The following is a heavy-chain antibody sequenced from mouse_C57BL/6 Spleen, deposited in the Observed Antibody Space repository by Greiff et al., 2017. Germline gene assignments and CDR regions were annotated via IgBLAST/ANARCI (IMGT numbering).Heavy chain of an antibody. CDR1: GYTFTSYG. J-gene: IGHJ4*01. D-gene: IGHD3-2*02. CDR2: IYPRSGKT. V-gene: IGHV1-81*01. Sequence: QVQLQQSGAELARPGASVKLSCKASGYTFTSYGISWVKQRTGQGLEWIGEIYPRSGKTYYNEKFKGKATLTADKSSSTAYMELRSLTSEDSAVYFCARGAAQATVPAMDYWGQGTSVTVSS. CDR3: ARGAAQATVPAMDY.